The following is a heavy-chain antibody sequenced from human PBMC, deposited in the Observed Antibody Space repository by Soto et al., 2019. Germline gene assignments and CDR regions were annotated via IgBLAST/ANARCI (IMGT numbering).Heavy chain of an antibody. CDR2: IDTSGTT. CDR1: GGSISSYY. Sequence: SETLSLTCTVSGGSISSYYCSWIRQSAGKGLEWIGRIDTSGTTNYNPSLKSRVTMSVDASKTQFSLNLSSVTAADTAVYYCARGPRGYVYYHGMDVWGQGTTVTVSS. D-gene: IGHD3-10*01. CDR3: ARGPRGYVYYHGMDV. V-gene: IGHV4-4*07. J-gene: IGHJ6*02.